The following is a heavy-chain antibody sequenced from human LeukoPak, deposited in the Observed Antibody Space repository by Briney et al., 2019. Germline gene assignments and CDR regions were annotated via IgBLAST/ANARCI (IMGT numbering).Heavy chain of an antibody. V-gene: IGHV1-18*01. J-gene: IGHJ4*02. D-gene: IGHD3-10*01. CDR1: GYTFTSYG. Sequence: ASVKVSCKASGYTFTSYGISWVRRAPGQGLEWMGWISAYNGNTNYAQKLQGRVTMTTDTSTSTAYMELRSLRSDDAAVYYCARSSPPIRGVILYYWGQGTLVTVSS. CDR3: ARSSPPIRGVILYY. CDR2: ISAYNGNT.